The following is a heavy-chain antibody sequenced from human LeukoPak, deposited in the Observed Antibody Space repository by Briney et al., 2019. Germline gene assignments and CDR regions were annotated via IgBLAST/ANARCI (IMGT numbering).Heavy chain of an antibody. CDR1: GGSISGYY. CDR2: IYYSGST. J-gene: IGHJ4*02. V-gene: IGHV4-59*08. D-gene: IGHD1-14*01. Sequence: PSQTLSLTCTVSGGSISGYYWSWIRQSPGKGLEWIAYIYYSGSTNYNPSLKSRVTISVDTSKNQFSLKLSSVTAADAAVYYCARHLTGTRSLDYWGQGTLVTVSS. CDR3: ARHLTGTRSLDY.